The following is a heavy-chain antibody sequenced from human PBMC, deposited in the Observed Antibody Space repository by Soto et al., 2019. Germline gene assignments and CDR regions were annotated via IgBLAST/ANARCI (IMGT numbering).Heavy chain of an antibody. CDR1: GFSLTNGRMG. CDR2: FFSDAER. V-gene: IGHV2-26*01. Sequence: QVTLKESGPVLVKPTETLTLTCSVSGFSLTNGRMGVSWILQPQGKSLEWLAHFFSDAERSYSTSMQSRLNMYKDSSGSQVVLTMTNMAPADTATYFCARMDGDYNYYGLDVWGHGIAVTVSS. J-gene: IGHJ6*02. CDR3: ARMDGDYNYYGLDV. D-gene: IGHD4-17*01.